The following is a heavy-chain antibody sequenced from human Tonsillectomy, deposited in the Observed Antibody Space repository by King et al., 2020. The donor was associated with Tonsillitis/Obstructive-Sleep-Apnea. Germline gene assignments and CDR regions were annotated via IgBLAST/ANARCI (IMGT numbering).Heavy chain of an antibody. CDR1: GFTFSSYA. CDR2: ISYDENYK. CDR3: ATETRGADEGDCGMGG. Sequence: QLVQSGGGVVQPGRSLRLSCATSGFTFSSYAMHWVRQAPGQGLEWVAVISYDENYKYYADSMKGRFTISRDNSRNTLYLQMDCLGAEDTAVDNCATETRGADEGDCGMGGWGQGTPVTASS. J-gene: IGHJ6*02. V-gene: IGHV3-30*04.